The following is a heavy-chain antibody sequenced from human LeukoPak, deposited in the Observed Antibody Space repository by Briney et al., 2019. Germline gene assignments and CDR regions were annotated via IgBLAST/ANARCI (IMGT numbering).Heavy chain of an antibody. Sequence: GSLRLSCAASGFTFSSYGMHWIRQPPGKGLEWIGSIYYSGSTYYNPSLKSRVTISVDTSKNQFSLKLSSVTAADTAVNYCARDSSSLFDPGDWGQGTLVTVSS. J-gene: IGHJ4*02. CDR2: IYYSGST. V-gene: IGHV4-39*07. CDR3: ARDSSSLFDPGD. CDR1: GFTFSSYG. D-gene: IGHD6-13*01.